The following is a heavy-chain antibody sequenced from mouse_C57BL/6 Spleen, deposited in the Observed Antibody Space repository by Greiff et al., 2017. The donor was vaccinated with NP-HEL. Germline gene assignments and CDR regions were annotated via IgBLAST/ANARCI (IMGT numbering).Heavy chain of an antibody. CDR1: GFTFSSYA. CDR2: ISDGGSYT. Sequence: EVQVVESGGGLVKPGGSLKLSCAASGFTFSSYAMSWVRQTPEKRLEWVATISDGGSYTYYPDNVKGRFTISRDNAKNNLYLQMSHLKSEDTAMYYCARATVVATRSLAMDYWGQGTSVTVSS. V-gene: IGHV5-4*01. D-gene: IGHD1-1*01. CDR3: ARATVVATRSLAMDY. J-gene: IGHJ4*01.